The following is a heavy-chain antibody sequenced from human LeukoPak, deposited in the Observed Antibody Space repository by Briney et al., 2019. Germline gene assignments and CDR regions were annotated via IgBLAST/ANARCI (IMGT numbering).Heavy chain of an antibody. CDR2: IYYSGTT. D-gene: IGHD2-8*02. Sequence: PSETLSLTCTVSGDSIISSSYNWGWIRQPPGKGLEWIGTIYYSGTTYYNPSLKSRVTISVDTSKNQFSLKVNSVTAADTVVYYCARQPTGFPNWFHPWGQGTRVTVSS. J-gene: IGHJ5*02. V-gene: IGHV4-39*01. CDR3: ARQPTGFPNWFHP. CDR1: GDSIISSSYN.